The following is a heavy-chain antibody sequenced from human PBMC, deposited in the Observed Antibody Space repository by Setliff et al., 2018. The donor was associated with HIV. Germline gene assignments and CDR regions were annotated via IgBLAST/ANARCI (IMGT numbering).Heavy chain of an antibody. J-gene: IGHJ6*02. V-gene: IGHV4-61*09. Sequence: SETLSLTCTVSGGSISSGSYYWSWIRQPAGKGLEWIGHIHTSGSTKYNPSLKSRVTISADTSKNQFSLNLSSVTAAETAVYYCARGRSCSSSSCYLVYYYYYGMDVWGHGSTVTVSS. CDR2: IHTSGST. D-gene: IGHD2-2*01. CDR1: GGSISSGSYY. CDR3: ARGRSCSSSSCYLVYYYYYGMDV.